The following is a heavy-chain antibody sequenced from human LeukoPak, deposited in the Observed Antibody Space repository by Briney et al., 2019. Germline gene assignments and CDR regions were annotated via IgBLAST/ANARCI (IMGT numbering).Heavy chain of an antibody. Sequence: GGSLKVSCAASGLTFSNDWMSWVRQAPGKGLEWVANIRQRGSDNYYVDSLKSPFTISRDNAENSLYLQVNSLRADDTAEYYRARGRYGGNSYYLDYWGQGTLVTDPS. J-gene: IGHJ4*02. CDR2: IRQRGSDN. CDR1: GLTFSNDW. V-gene: IGHV3-7*02. CDR3: ARGRYGGNSYYLDY. D-gene: IGHD4-23*01.